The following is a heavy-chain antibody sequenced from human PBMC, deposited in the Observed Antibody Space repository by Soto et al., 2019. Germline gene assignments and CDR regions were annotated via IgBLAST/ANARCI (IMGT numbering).Heavy chain of an antibody. CDR2: ISANNDHT. J-gene: IGHJ4*02. V-gene: IGHV1-18*01. CDR1: GYTLNTYG. Sequence: QVQLVQSGAEVKKPGASVKVSCKASGYTLNTYGITWVRQAPGQGLEWMGWISANNDHTNYPQKLQGRVTMTTDTATSTAYMELRSLKSDDTAVYYCARGTYFDYWGQGTLGTVSS. CDR3: ARGTYFDY.